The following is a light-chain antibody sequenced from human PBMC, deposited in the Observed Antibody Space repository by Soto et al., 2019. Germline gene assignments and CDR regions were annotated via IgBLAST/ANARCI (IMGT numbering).Light chain of an antibody. CDR2: DVS. CDR3: SSYTSRSSSTYV. V-gene: IGLV2-14*01. J-gene: IGLJ1*01. CDR1: SSDVGGYNY. Sequence: QSALTQPASVSGYPGQSITISCTGTSSDVGGYNYVSWYQQHPGKAPKLMIYDVSNRPSGVSNRFSGSKSGNTASLTISGRQAEDEADYYCSSYTSRSSSTYVFGTGTKVTVL.